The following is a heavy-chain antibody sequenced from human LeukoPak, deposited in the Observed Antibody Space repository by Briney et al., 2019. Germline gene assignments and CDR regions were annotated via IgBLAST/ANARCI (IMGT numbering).Heavy chain of an antibody. CDR3: ARDAAYCGGDCYTSPYYFDY. CDR2: ISGSGGST. J-gene: IGHJ4*02. CDR1: GFTFSSYA. Sequence: GGSLRLSCAASGFTFSSYAMSWVRQAPGKGLEWVSAISGSGGSTYYADSVKGRFTISRDNSKNTLYLQMNSLRAEDTAVYYCARDAAYCGGDCYTSPYYFDYWGQGTLVTVSS. D-gene: IGHD2-21*02. V-gene: IGHV3-23*01.